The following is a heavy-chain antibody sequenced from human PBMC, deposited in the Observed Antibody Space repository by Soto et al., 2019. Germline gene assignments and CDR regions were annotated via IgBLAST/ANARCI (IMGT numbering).Heavy chain of an antibody. V-gene: IGHV4-30-2*01. CDR2: IYHSGST. J-gene: IGHJ4*02. D-gene: IGHD4-17*01. CDR3: ARGVTTVTTFDY. Sequence: QLQLQESGSGLVKPSQTLSLTCAVSGGSISSGGYSCNWIRQPPGKGLEWIGYIYHSGSTYYNPSLMSRVTISVDRSKNQFSLKLSSVPAADTAVYYCARGVTTVTTFDYWGQGTLVTVSS. CDR1: GGSISSGGYS.